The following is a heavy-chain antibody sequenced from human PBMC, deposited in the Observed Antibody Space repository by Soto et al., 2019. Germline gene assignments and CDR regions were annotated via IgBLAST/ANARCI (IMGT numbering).Heavy chain of an antibody. V-gene: IGHV1-46*01. CDR1: GYTFTSYY. J-gene: IGHJ6*02. D-gene: IGHD6-6*01. CDR3: ARDIAETSIAARQDKPPHYYYGMDV. Sequence: ASVKVSCKASGYTFTSYYMHWVRQAPGQGLEWMGMINPSGGSTSYAQKFQGRVTMTRDTSTSTVYMELSSLRSEDTAVYYCARDIAETSIAARQDKPPHYYYGMDVWGQGTTVTVSS. CDR2: INPSGGST.